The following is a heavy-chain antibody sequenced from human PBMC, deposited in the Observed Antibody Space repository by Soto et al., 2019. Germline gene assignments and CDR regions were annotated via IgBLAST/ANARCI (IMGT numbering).Heavy chain of an antibody. CDR2: ISSSSSYI. CDR1: GFTFGSYS. V-gene: IGHV3-21*01. D-gene: IGHD4-17*01. Sequence: GGSLRLSCAASGFTFGSYSMNWVRQAPGKGLEWVSSISSSSSYIYYADSVKGRFTISRDNAKNSLYLQMNSLRAEDTAVYYCARDRPSQVTTSPWFDPWGQGTLVTVSS. CDR3: ARDRPSQVTTSPWFDP. J-gene: IGHJ5*02.